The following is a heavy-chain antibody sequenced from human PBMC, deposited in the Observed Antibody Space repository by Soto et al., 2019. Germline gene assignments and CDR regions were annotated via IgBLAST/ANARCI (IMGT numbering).Heavy chain of an antibody. J-gene: IGHJ4*02. CDR2: IYNSGNT. V-gene: IGHV4-31*02. D-gene: IGHD4-17*01. Sequence: WTWIRQHPGKGLEWIGYIYNSGNTYYNPSLKSRVTISVDTSKNQFSLKLRSVTAADTAVYYCANGDYVFDYCGQGTLVTVSS. CDR3: ANGDYVFDY.